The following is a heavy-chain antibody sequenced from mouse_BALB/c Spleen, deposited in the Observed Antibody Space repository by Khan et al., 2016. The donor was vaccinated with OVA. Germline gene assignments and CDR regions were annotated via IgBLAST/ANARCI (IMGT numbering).Heavy chain of an antibody. CDR1: GFNIKDTY. CDR2: IDPANGNT. CDR3: ARDYWDVFAY. Sequence: VQLQQSGAELVKPGASVKLSCTASGFNIKDTYIHWVKQRPDQGLEWIGRIDPANGNTECDPKFQGKATLTADTSSNTAYLMLSSLTPENTAVYYCARDYWDVFAYWGQGTLVTVSA. D-gene: IGHD4-1*01. J-gene: IGHJ3*01. V-gene: IGHV14-3*02.